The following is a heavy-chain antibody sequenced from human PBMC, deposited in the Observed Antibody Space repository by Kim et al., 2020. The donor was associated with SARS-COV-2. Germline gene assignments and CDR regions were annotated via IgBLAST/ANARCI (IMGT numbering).Heavy chain of an antibody. CDR3: AREGIAVAVVRGHFDY. CDR2: IYTSGST. CDR1: GGSISSYY. J-gene: IGHJ4*02. D-gene: IGHD6-19*01. V-gene: IGHV4-4*07. Sequence: SETLSLTCTVSGGSISSYYWSWIRQPAGKGLEWIGRIYTSGSTNYNPSLKSRVTMSVDTSKNQFSLKLSSVTAADTAVYYCAREGIAVAVVRGHFDYWGQGTLVTVSS.